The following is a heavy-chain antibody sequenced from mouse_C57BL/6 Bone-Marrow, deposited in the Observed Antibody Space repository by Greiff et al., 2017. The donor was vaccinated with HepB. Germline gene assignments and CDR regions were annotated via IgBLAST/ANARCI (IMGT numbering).Heavy chain of an antibody. J-gene: IGHJ1*03. CDR3: ARWYYGSSYSSYWYFDV. CDR2: IVPGSGST. Sequence: VQLQQSGAELMKPGASVKLSCKATGYTFTGYWIEWVKQRPGHGLEWIGEIVPGSGSTNYNEKFKGKATFTADTYSNTAYMQLRSLTTEDSAIYYCARWYYGSSYSSYWYFDVWGTGTTVTVSS. CDR1: GYTFTGYW. D-gene: IGHD1-1*01. V-gene: IGHV1-9*01.